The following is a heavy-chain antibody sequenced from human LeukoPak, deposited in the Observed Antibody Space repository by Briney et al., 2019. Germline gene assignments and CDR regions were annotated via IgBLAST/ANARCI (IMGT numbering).Heavy chain of an antibody. D-gene: IGHD5-18*01. J-gene: IGHJ4*02. CDR3: AKDMEDTAMDLVADFDS. CDR2: IRYDGTKK. CDR1: GFSFSDFG. Sequence: PGGSLRLSCEAPGFSFSDFGMHWVRQAPGKGLEWVAYIRYDGTKKNHADPVKGRFTISRDNSKKTLYLQMNSLRGEDTAVYYCAKDMEDTAMDLVADFDSWGQGTLVTVSS. V-gene: IGHV3-30*02.